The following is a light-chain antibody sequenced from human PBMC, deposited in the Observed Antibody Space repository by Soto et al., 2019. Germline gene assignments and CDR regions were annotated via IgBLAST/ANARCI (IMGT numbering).Light chain of an antibody. CDR3: QRYHSALLT. CDR1: QDIRNY. CDR2: AAS. Sequence: DIPMTQSPSSLSASVGDRVTMTCRASQDIRNYVAWYQQKPGEVPKLLIYAASTLQSGVPARFSGGGFGIDFPLPISSPRPEDVATYYCQRYHSALLTFGPGTKVDLK. V-gene: IGKV1-27*01. J-gene: IGKJ3*01.